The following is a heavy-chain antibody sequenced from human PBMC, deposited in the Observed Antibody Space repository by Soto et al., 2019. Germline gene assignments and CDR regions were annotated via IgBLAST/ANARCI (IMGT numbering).Heavy chain of an antibody. CDR1: GFSLSTSGMC. CDR3: ARMVDSSGWYALDY. CDR2: IDWDDDK. J-gene: IGHJ4*02. V-gene: IGHV2-70*11. D-gene: IGHD6-19*01. Sequence: PTLVNPTQTLTLTCTFSGFSLSTSGMCVSWIRQPPGKALEWLARIDWDDDKYYSTSLKTRLTISKDTSKNQVVLTMTNMDPVDTATYYCARMVDSSGWYALDYWGQGTLVTVSS.